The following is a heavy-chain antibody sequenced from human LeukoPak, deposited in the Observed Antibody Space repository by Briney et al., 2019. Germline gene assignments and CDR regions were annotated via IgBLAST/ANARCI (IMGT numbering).Heavy chain of an antibody. CDR1: GFTFNNYA. J-gene: IGHJ6*02. V-gene: IGHV3-21*01. CDR2: ISSSSSYI. Sequence: PGGSLRLSCAASGFTFNNYAMNWVRQGPGEGLEWVSSISSSSSYIYYADSVKGRFTISRDNAKNSLYLQMNSLRAEDTAVDYCARHYDFWSGYYPQGCMDVWGQGTTVTVSS. CDR3: ARHYDFWSGYYPQGCMDV. D-gene: IGHD3-3*01.